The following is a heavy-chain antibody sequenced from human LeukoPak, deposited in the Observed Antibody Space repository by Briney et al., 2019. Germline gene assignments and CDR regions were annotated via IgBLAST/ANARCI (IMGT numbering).Heavy chain of an antibody. CDR3: AGEGYGDYEGDY. J-gene: IGHJ4*02. CDR1: GFTFSSYA. Sequence: GGSLRLSCAASGFTFSSYAMSWVRQAPGKGLEWVSSISSSSSYIYYADSVKGRFTISRDNAKNSLYLQMNSLRAGDTAVYYCAGEGYGDYEGDYWGQGTLVTVSS. V-gene: IGHV3-21*01. CDR2: ISSSSSYI. D-gene: IGHD4-17*01.